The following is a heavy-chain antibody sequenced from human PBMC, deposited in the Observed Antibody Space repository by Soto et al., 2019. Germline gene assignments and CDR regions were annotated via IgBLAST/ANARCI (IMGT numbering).Heavy chain of an antibody. V-gene: IGHV4-34*01. CDR2: INHSGST. CDR1: GGSFSGYY. CDR3: ARLGGSYAVPHFDY. Sequence: SETLSLTCAVYGGSFSGYYWTWIRQPPGTGLEWIGEINHSGSTNYNPSLKSRVTISVDTSKNQFSLKLSSVTAADTAVYYCARLGGSYAVPHFDYWGQGPLVT. D-gene: IGHD1-26*01. J-gene: IGHJ4*02.